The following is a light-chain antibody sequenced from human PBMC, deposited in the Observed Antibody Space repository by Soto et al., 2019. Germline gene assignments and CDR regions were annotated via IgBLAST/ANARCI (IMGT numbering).Light chain of an antibody. J-gene: IGLJ2*01. CDR2: KVT. CDR1: SSDVGGYNY. Sequence: QSVLTQPPSASGSPGQSVTISCTGTSSDVGGYNYVSWYQQHPGKAPKLLIYKVTKRPSEVPDRFSGSKSGNTASLTVSGLQAEDEADYYCSSYAGSDKIFGGGTKLTVL. V-gene: IGLV2-8*01. CDR3: SSYAGSDKI.